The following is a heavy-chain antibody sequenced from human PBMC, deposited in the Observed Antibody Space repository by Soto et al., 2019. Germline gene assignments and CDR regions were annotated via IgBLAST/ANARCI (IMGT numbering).Heavy chain of an antibody. Sequence: GESLKISCEASGYDFSKQWIAWVRQMPGKGLECMGIIHPSDSDTRYSPSFQGQVTISVDKSARTAYLQWSSLKASDTAMYYCARRNYFDYWGQGTLVTVSS. J-gene: IGHJ4*02. CDR1: GYDFSKQW. V-gene: IGHV5-51*01. CDR3: ARRNYFDY. CDR2: IHPSDSDT.